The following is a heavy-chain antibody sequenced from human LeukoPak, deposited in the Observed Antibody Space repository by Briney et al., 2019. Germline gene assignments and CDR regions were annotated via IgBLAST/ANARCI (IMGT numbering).Heavy chain of an antibody. CDR2: INHSGGT. CDR1: DGSFSNYY. D-gene: IGHD3-16*01. CDR3: ARGAWGFPWDY. J-gene: IGHJ4*02. V-gene: IGHV4-34*01. Sequence: SETLSLTCAVYDGSFSNYYWTWIRQPPGKGLEWIGEINHSGGTNYSPSLKSRVAISVDTSKNQFSLRLSFVTAADTAVYYCARGAWGFPWDYWGQGTLVTVSS.